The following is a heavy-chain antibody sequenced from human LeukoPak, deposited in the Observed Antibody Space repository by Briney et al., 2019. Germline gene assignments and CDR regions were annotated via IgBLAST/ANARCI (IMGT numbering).Heavy chain of an antibody. CDR1: GGSFSGYY. J-gene: IGHJ4*02. V-gene: IGHV4-34*01. Sequence: SETLSLTCAVYGGSFSGYYWSWIRQPPGKGLEWIGDINNSGSTNYNPSLKSRVIISVDTSKSQFSLKLSSVTAADTAVYYCARLPRRYYYGSGSYVTVYWGQGTLVTVSS. D-gene: IGHD3-10*01. CDR3: ARLPRRYYYGSGSYVTVY. CDR2: INNSGST.